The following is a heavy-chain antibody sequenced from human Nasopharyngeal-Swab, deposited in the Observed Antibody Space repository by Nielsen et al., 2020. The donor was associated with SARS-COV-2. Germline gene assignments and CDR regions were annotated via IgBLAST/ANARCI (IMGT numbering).Heavy chain of an antibody. J-gene: IGHJ4*02. Sequence: GGSLRLSCAASGFTFRSYAMSWVRQAPGKGLEWVSAISGSGGSKYYADSVKGRFTISRDNAKNSLYLQMNSLRAEDTAVYYCARLGLWFGELFIDYWGQGTLVTVSS. V-gene: IGHV3-23*01. D-gene: IGHD3-10*01. CDR1: GFTFRSYA. CDR3: ARLGLWFGELFIDY. CDR2: ISGSGGSK.